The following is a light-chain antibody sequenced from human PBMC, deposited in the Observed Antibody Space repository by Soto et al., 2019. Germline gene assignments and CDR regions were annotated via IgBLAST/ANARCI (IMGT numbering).Light chain of an antibody. CDR2: EVS. CDR1: SSDVGGYNY. J-gene: IGLJ2*01. CDR3: SSYAGSKNLV. V-gene: IGLV2-8*01. Sequence: QSVLTQPPSASGSPGQSVTISCTGTSSDVGGYNYVSWYQQHPGKAPKLMIYEVSKRPSGVPDRFSGSKSGNTASLTVSGIQAEDEADYYCSSYAGSKNLVFGGGTKLTVL.